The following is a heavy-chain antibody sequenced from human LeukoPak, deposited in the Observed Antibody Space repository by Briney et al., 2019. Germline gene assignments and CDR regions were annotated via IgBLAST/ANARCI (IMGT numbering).Heavy chain of an antibody. D-gene: IGHD3-10*01. CDR1: RFTFSTYA. Sequence: PGGSLRLSCTASRFTFSTYAMSWVRQAPGKGLEWVSTISGSGDSTYYADSMKGRFTISRDNSKNTLYLQMDSLRAEDTAVYYCAKASNYYGSGNDFDYWGQGTQVTVSS. V-gene: IGHV3-23*01. CDR2: ISGSGDST. CDR3: AKASNYYGSGNDFDY. J-gene: IGHJ4*02.